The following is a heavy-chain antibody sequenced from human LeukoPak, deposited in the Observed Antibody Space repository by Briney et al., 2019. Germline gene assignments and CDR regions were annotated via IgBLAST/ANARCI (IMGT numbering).Heavy chain of an antibody. J-gene: IGHJ6*03. CDR2: ISWNSGSI. D-gene: IGHD6-13*01. CDR1: GFTFDDYA. CDR3: AKTGYSSSWNYYYYMDV. Sequence: QSGGSLRLSCAASGFTFDDYAMHWVRQAPGKGLEWVSGISWNSGSIGYADSVKGRFTISRDNAKNSLYLQMNSLRAEDTALYYCAKTGYSSSWNYYYYMDVWGKGTTVTVSS. V-gene: IGHV3-9*01.